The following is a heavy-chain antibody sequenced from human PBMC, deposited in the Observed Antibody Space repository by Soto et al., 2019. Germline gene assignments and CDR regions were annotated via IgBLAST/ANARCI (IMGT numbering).Heavy chain of an antibody. Sequence: SVKVSCKASGGTFSSYAISWVRQAPGQGLEWMGGIIPIFGTANYAQKFQGRVTITADESTSTAYMELSSLRSEDTAVYYCARIVGATTYYYYGMDVWGQGTTVTVSS. CDR2: IIPIFGTA. CDR3: ARIVGATTYYYYGMDV. J-gene: IGHJ6*02. CDR1: GGTFSSYA. D-gene: IGHD1-26*01. V-gene: IGHV1-69*13.